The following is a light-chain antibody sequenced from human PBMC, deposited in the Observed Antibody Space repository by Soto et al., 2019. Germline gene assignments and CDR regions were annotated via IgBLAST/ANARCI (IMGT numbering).Light chain of an antibody. CDR1: SSNIGNNA. CDR3: AAWDDSLNGPV. Sequence: QSVLTQPPSVSEAPRQRVTISCSGSSSNIGNNAVNWYQQLPGKAPKLLIYYDDLLPSGVSDRFSGSESGTSASLAISGLKSEDEADYYCAAWDDSLNGPVFGGGTKLTVL. V-gene: IGLV1-36*01. J-gene: IGLJ2*01. CDR2: YDD.